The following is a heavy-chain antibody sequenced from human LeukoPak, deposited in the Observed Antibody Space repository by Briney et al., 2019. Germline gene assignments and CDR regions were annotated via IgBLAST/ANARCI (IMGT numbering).Heavy chain of an antibody. V-gene: IGHV5-51*01. J-gene: IGHJ4*02. Sequence: GASLQISCKCSGYNFTNYWIAWVRQLPGKGLEFIGIIYLDDSDTRYSPSFQGHVTISADKSINTAYLQWNSLKASDTAIYYCARRPSGAFDFWGQGTLVTVAS. CDR1: GYNFTNYW. CDR3: ARRPSGAFDF. CDR2: IYLDDSDT. D-gene: IGHD6-19*01.